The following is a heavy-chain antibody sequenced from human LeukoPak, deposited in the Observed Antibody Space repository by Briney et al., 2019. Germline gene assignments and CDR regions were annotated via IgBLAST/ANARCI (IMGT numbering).Heavy chain of an antibody. CDR2: ISGSGDST. CDR1: GFTFSTYA. Sequence: GGSLRLSCAASGFTFSTYAVHWVRQAPGKGLEWVSAISGSGDSTYYGDSVKGRFTISRDNSKNTLYLQMNSLRAEDTAVYYCAKTRPLDSSSWSHGDYWGQGTLVTVSS. J-gene: IGHJ4*02. D-gene: IGHD6-13*01. V-gene: IGHV3-23*01. CDR3: AKTRPLDSSSWSHGDY.